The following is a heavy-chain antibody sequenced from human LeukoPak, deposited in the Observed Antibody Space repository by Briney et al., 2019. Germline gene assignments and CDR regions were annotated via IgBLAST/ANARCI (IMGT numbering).Heavy chain of an antibody. V-gene: IGHV1-18*01. CDR2: ISAYNGNT. D-gene: IGHD3-22*01. CDR3: ARGYYDSSGYYYWYYYYYMDV. J-gene: IGHJ6*03. CDR1: GYTFTSYG. Sequence: ASVKVSCKASGYTFTSYGISWVRQAPGQGLEWMGWISAYNGNTNYAQKLQGRVTMTTDTSTSTAYMELRSLRSDDTAVYYCARGYYDSSGYYYWYYYYYMDVWGKGTTVTVSS.